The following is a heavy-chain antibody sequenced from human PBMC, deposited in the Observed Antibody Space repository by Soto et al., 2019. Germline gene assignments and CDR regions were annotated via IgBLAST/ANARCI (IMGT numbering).Heavy chain of an antibody. CDR1: GGSVSSGDYY. CDR3: ARERWLYGMDV. V-gene: IGHV4-61*08. D-gene: IGHD2-21*01. Sequence: SETLSLTCTVSGGSVSSGDYYWSWIRQPPGKGLEWIGNIYYSGSTNYNPSLKSRATISVDTSKNQFSLKVSSATAADTAVYYCARERWLYGMDVWGQGTTVTVSS. CDR2: IYYSGST. J-gene: IGHJ6*02.